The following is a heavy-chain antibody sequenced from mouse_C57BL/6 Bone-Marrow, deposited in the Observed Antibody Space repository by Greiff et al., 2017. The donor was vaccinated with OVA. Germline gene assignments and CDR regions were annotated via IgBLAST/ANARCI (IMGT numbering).Heavy chain of an antibody. J-gene: IGHJ4*01. V-gene: IGHV1-64*01. CDR1: GYTFTSYW. Sequence: QVQLQQPGAELVKPGASVKLSCKASGYTFTSYWMHWVKQRPGQGLEWIGMIHPNSGSTNYNEKFKSKATLTVDKSSSTSYMQLSSPTSEDSAVYYCARWDDGYYGAMDYWGQGTSVTVSS. CDR3: ARWDDGYYGAMDY. D-gene: IGHD2-3*01. CDR2: IHPNSGST.